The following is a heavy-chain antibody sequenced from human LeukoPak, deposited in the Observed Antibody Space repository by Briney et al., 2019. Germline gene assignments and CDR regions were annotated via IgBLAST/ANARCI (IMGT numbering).Heavy chain of an antibody. V-gene: IGHV1-46*01. Sequence: ASVKVSCKASGYTFTSYYMHWVRQAPGQGLEWMGIINPSGGSTSYAQKFQGRVTMTRDTSTSTVYMELSSLRSEDTAVYYCARRACSSTSCPASWFDPWGQGTLVTVSS. D-gene: IGHD2-2*01. CDR2: INPSGGST. J-gene: IGHJ5*02. CDR3: ARRACSSTSCPASWFDP. CDR1: GYTFTSYY.